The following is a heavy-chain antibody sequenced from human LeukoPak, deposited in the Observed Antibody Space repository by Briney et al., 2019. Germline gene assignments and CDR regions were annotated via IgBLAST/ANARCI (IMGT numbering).Heavy chain of an antibody. CDR1: GFTLSTYW. J-gene: IGHJ4*02. CDR2: INSDGSSI. Sequence: GGSLRLSCAASGFTLSTYWMHWVRQARGKGLVWVSRINSDGSSISYADSVKGRFTISRDNAENTLYLQMNSLRAEDTAVYYCGRLSYSSGWYVGGYWGQGSLVTVSS. V-gene: IGHV3-74*01. D-gene: IGHD6-19*01. CDR3: GRLSYSSGWYVGGY.